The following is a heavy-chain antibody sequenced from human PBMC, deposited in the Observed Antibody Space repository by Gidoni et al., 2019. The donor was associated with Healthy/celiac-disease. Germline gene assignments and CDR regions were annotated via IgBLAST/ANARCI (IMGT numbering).Heavy chain of an antibody. CDR2: IGTAGDT. D-gene: IGHD6-13*01. CDR3: ARVGSSSELGMDV. V-gene: IGHV3-13*04. CDR1: GFTFSSYD. J-gene: IGHJ6*02. Sequence: EVQLVESGGGLVQPGGSLRLSSAASGFTFSSYDMHCVRQAPGQGLEWVSAIGTAGDTYYPGSVKGRFTISRENAKNSLYLQMNSLRAGDTAVYYCARVGSSSELGMDVWGQGTTVTVSS.